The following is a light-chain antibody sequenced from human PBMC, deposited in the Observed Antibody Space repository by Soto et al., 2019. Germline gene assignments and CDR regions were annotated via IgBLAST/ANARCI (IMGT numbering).Light chain of an antibody. CDR2: EVS. Sequence: DIVMTQTPLSLSVTPGQPASISCKPSQSLLHSDGKTNLYWYLQKPGQPPLLLIYEVSNRFSGVPDRVSASRSGTDFTLKISWVEAEDVGAYDCIHSIRVAWTFGQGTKVDIK. CDR1: QSLLHSDGKTN. J-gene: IGKJ1*01. V-gene: IGKV2D-29*01. CDR3: IHSIRVAWT.